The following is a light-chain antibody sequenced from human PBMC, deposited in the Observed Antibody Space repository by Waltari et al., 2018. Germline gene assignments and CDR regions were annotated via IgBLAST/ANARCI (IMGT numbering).Light chain of an antibody. CDR1: PSISGY. Sequence: EIVLTQSPATLSLSPGDRATLSCRASPSISGYLAWYQQRPGQAPRLLIYDASHRAAGIPARFSVSGSGTDFTLTISNLEPEDFAVYYCQQRSSWPPNYTFGQGTKLEFK. CDR3: QQRSSWPPNYT. V-gene: IGKV3-11*01. CDR2: DAS. J-gene: IGKJ2*01.